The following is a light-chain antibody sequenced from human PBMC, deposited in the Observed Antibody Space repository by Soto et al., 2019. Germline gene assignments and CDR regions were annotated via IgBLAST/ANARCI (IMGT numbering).Light chain of an antibody. CDR3: QQYGTSALT. J-gene: IGKJ4*01. CDR2: LGS. Sequence: DTVMTQSPLSLPVTPGEAASISCRSSQSLLHSDGYNYLDWYLQKPGQSPQLLIYLGSNRASGVPDRFSGSGSDTDFTLKISRVEAEDVGLYYCQQYGTSALTFGGGTKGDIK. V-gene: IGKV2-28*01. CDR1: QSLLHSDGYNY.